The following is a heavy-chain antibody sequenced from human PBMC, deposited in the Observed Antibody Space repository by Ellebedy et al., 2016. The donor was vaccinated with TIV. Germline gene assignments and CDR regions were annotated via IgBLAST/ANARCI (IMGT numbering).Heavy chain of an antibody. J-gene: IGHJ4*02. CDR2: INPSGGST. CDR1: GYTFTSNY. V-gene: IGHV1-46*01. D-gene: IGHD3-22*01. CDR3: ARGGDSSGYLFDY. Sequence: AASVKVSCKASGYTFTSNYMHWVRQAPGQGLEWMGIINPSGGSTSYAQKFQCRVTVTRETATSTVYMELNSLRSEDTAVYHCARGGDSSGYLFDYWGQGTLVTVSS.